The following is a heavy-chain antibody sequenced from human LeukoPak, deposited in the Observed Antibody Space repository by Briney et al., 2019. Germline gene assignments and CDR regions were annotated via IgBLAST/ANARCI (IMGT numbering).Heavy chain of an antibody. V-gene: IGHV5-51*01. D-gene: IGHD1-26*01. CDR1: GYSFTSYW. CDR3: ARRISGYYIDY. J-gene: IGHJ4*02. CDR2: IYPGGSDT. Sequence: GESLKISCKGSGYSFTSYWIGWVRQMPGKGLEWMGIIYPGGSDTRYSPSFQGQVTISADKSISTAYLQWSSLKASDTAIYFCARRISGYYIDYWGQGTLVSVSS.